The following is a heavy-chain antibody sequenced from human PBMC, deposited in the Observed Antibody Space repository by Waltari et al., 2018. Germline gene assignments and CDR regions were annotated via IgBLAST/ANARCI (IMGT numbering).Heavy chain of an antibody. V-gene: IGHV4-61*09. CDR3: ARDTGGAFDI. CDR1: GGSISSGSYY. Sequence: QVQLQESGPGLVKPSQTLSLTCTVSGGSISSGSYYWSWIRQPAGKGLEWIGYIYTSGSTNYNPSLKSRVTISVDTSKNQFSLKLSSVTAADTAVYYCARDTGGAFDIWGQGTMVTVSS. CDR2: IYTSGST. J-gene: IGHJ3*02. D-gene: IGHD2-8*02.